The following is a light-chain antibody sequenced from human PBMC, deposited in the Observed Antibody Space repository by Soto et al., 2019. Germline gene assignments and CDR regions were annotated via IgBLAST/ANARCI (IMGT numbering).Light chain of an antibody. CDR1: ESIDNW. V-gene: IGKV1-5*01. Sequence: IQMTQSPSTLSASVLDTVTITCLASESIDNWLAWYQQKPGKAPKLLIFAASTLVRGVPSRFSGSGSGTEFTLTISSLQPDDFATYYCQQYNSYPLTFGGGTKVDIK. J-gene: IGKJ4*01. CDR3: QQYNSYPLT. CDR2: AAS.